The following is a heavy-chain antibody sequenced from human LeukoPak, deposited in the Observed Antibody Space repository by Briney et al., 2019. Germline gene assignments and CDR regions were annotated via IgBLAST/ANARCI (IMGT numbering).Heavy chain of an antibody. D-gene: IGHD6-13*01. CDR2: IKQDGSEK. CDR1: GFTFSSYW. Sequence: GGSLRLSCAASGFTFSSYWMSWVRQAPGKGLEWVANIKQDGSEKYYVDSVKGRFTISRDNAKNSPYLQMNSLRAEDTAVYYCARESSGTGSPFDYWGQGTLVTVSS. V-gene: IGHV3-7*01. CDR3: ARESSGTGSPFDY. J-gene: IGHJ4*02.